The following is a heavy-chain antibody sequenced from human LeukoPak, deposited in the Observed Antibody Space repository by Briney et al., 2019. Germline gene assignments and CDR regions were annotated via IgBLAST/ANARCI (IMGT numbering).Heavy chain of an antibody. V-gene: IGHV4-38-2*02. CDR1: GYSISSGFY. Sequence: SETLSLTCTVSGYSISSGFYWGWIRQPPGKGLEWIGEIYHSGSTNYNPSLKSRVTISVDKSKNQFSLKLSSVTAADTAVYYCARVLTYDSSGYYHFDYWGQGTLVTVSS. CDR3: ARVLTYDSSGYYHFDY. CDR2: IYHSGST. D-gene: IGHD3-22*01. J-gene: IGHJ4*02.